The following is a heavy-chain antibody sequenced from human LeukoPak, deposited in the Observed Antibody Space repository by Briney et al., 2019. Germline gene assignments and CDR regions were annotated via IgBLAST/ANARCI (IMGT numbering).Heavy chain of an antibody. CDR2: LNPNSGGT. Sequence: GASVKVSCKASGYTFTGYYMHWVRQAPGQGLEWMGWLNPNSGGTKYAQKFQGRVTMTRDTSISTAYMEVSSLRFDDAAVYYCARVPWCGGYCPNWFDPWGQGTLVTVSS. J-gene: IGHJ5*02. D-gene: IGHD2-21*02. CDR1: GYTFTGYY. V-gene: IGHV1-2*02. CDR3: ARVPWCGGYCPNWFDP.